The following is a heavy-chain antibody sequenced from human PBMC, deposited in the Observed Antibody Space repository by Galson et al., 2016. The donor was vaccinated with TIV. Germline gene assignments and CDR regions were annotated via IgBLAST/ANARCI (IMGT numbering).Heavy chain of an antibody. CDR1: GFIVDDNY. CDR3: ARDRYYDARGYYYYYYGMDV. Sequence: SLRLSCAASGFIVDDNYMTWIRQAPGKGLEWVSVIYGDGRTYYTDSVRGRFTISRGSSKNTLYLQMNSLRAEDTAVYYCARDRYYDARGYYYYYYGMDVWGQGTTVTVSS. V-gene: IGHV3-53*01. CDR2: IYGDGRT. D-gene: IGHD3-22*01. J-gene: IGHJ6*02.